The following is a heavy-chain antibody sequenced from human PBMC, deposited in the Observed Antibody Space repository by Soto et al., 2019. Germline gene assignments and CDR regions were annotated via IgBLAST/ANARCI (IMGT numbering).Heavy chain of an antibody. CDR2: MNPNSGNT. CDR3: ARGLAANYYYYMDG. J-gene: IGHJ6*03. D-gene: IGHD2-15*01. CDR1: GYTFTSYD. V-gene: IGHV1-8*01. Sequence: ASVKVSCKASGYTFTSYDINWVRQATGQGLEWMGWMNPNSGNTGYAPKFQGRVTMTRNTSISTAYMELSSLRSEDTAVYYCARGLAANYYYYMDGWGKGTTVTVSS.